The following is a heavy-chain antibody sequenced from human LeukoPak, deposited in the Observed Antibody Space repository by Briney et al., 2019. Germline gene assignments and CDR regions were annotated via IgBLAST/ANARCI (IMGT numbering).Heavy chain of an antibody. CDR1: GFTFSSYG. V-gene: IGHV3-33*06. J-gene: IGHJ4*02. D-gene: IGHD1-26*01. CDR3: AKALPYSGSYLVVDY. Sequence: PGRSLRLSCAASGFTFSSYGMHWVRQAPGKGLEWVAVIWYDGSNKYYADSVKGRFTITRDNSKNTVYLQMNSLRAEDTAVYYCAKALPYSGSYLVVDYWGQGTLVTVSS. CDR2: IWYDGSNK.